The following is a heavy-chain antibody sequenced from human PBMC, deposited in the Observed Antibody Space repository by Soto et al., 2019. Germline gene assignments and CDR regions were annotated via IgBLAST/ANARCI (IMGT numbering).Heavy chain of an antibody. V-gene: IGHV3-23*01. CDR3: AKIFIPYYYDSSAYTYGMYX. Sequence: EGSLRLSCAASGFTFRSCAMSWVRQAPGKGLEWVSAIRCSGGSTYYADSVKGRFTISRENPKNKMYLQKNSPRAEDTAVYYCAKIFIPYYYDSSAYTYGMYXWGQGTTGTVS. J-gene: IGHJ6*02. CDR2: IRCSGGST. CDR1: GFTFRSCA. D-gene: IGHD3-22*01.